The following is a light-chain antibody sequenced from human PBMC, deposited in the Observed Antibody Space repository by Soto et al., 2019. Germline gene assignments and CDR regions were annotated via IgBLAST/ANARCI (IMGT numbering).Light chain of an antibody. Sequence: QSALTQPASVSGSPGQSITISCTGTNSDVGGYNYVSWYQQHPGKAPKLMIYEVSNRPSGVSNRFSGSKSGNTASLTISGLQAEDEADYYCSSYTISSSSTLYVFGTGTKLTVL. J-gene: IGLJ1*01. CDR2: EVS. CDR3: SSYTISSSSTLYV. CDR1: NSDVGGYNY. V-gene: IGLV2-14*01.